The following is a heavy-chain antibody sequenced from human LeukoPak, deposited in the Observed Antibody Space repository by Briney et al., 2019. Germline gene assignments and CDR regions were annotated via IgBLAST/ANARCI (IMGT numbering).Heavy chain of an antibody. J-gene: IGHJ6*02. D-gene: IGHD2-2*02. CDR3: AKGIVVPAAIGPFYGMDV. V-gene: IGHV3-30*18. CDR1: GFTFSSYG. CDR2: ISYDGSSK. Sequence: PGGSLRLSCAASGFTFSSYGMHWVRQAPGKGLEWVAVISYDGSSKYYADSVKGRFTISRDNSKNTLYLQMNSLRAEDTAVYYCAKGIVVPAAIGPFYGMDVWGQGTTVTVSS.